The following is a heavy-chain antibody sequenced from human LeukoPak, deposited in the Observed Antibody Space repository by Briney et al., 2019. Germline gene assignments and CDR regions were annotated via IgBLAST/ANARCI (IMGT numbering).Heavy chain of an antibody. CDR2: IYFSGST. CDR3: ARGETAAGTIWYFDL. J-gene: IGHJ2*01. D-gene: IGHD6-13*01. Sequence: PSETLSLICTVSGGSISGYFWSWIRQPPGKGLEWIGHIYFSGSTKYNPSPKSQVTMSLDTSKNQFSLNLNSVAAADTAVYYCARGETAAGTIWYFDLWGRGTLVTVSS. V-gene: IGHV4-59*01. CDR1: GGSISGYF.